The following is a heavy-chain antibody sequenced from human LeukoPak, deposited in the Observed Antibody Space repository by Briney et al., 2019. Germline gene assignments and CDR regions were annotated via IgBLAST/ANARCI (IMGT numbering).Heavy chain of an antibody. Sequence: ASETLSLTCSVSGVSIRSYSWSWIRQPSGKGLEWIGRIQTSGSTNYNPSLGSRVTMSVDTSKNQFSLKLSSVTAADTAVYYCAREEEGDYSDYFDYWGQGTLVTVSS. CDR3: AREEEGDYSDYFDY. J-gene: IGHJ4*02. CDR2: IQTSGST. CDR1: GVSIRSYS. V-gene: IGHV4-4*07. D-gene: IGHD2-15*01.